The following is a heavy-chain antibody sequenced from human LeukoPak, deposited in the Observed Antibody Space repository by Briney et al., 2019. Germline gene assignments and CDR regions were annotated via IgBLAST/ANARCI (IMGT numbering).Heavy chain of an antibody. J-gene: IGHJ4*02. CDR1: GFTFNNYY. CDR3: SRDSLIVNNQGGFEH. CDR2: IKRDGSVT. V-gene: IGHV3-7*01. D-gene: IGHD1-14*01. Sequence: GGSLRLSCAASGFTFNNYYMSWVPQAPGKGLEWVANIKRDGSVTYYVDSVKGRFTISRDNAKKSLFLQMNSLRAEDTAVYYFSRDSLIVNNQGGFEHWGQGTLVTVSS.